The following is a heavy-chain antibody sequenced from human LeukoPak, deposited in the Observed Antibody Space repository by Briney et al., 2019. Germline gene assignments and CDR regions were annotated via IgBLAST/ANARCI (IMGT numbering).Heavy chain of an antibody. CDR1: GGSISTYY. J-gene: IGHJ4*02. V-gene: IGHV4-59*01. CDR2: IYYSGST. Sequence: SETLSLTCTVSGGSISTYYWSWIRQPPGKGLEWLGYIYYSGSTNYNPSLKSRVTISVDTSKNQFSLKLNSVTAADTAVYYCARGRSGSYYATDYWGQGTLVTVSS. D-gene: IGHD1-26*01. CDR3: ARGRSGSYYATDY.